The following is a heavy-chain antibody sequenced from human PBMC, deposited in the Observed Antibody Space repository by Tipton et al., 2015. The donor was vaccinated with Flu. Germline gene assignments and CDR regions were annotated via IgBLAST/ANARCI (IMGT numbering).Heavy chain of an antibody. CDR3: ASLTGDDY. J-gene: IGHJ4*02. CDR1: GFTFSSYE. V-gene: IGHV3-48*03. Sequence: SLRLSCAASGFTFSSYEMNWVRQAPGKGLEWLSYISSSGTTISYADSVRGRFTISRDNAKNSLYLQLNSLRAEDTAVYYCASLTGDDYWSQGDLVTVSS. D-gene: IGHD7-27*01. CDR2: ISSSGTTI.